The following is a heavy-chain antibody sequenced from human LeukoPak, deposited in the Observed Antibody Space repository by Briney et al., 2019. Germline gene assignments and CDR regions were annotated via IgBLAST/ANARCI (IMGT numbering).Heavy chain of an antibody. CDR2: ISGSGGST. Sequence: GGSVRLSCAASGFTFSSYAMSWVRQAPGEGLEWVASISGSGGSTYYADSVKGRFTISSDNSKNTLYLQMNSLRAEDTAVYYCAKDPDSTIYCSSTSCYFDYWGQGTLVTVSS. CDR3: AKDPDSTIYCSSTSCYFDY. J-gene: IGHJ4*02. V-gene: IGHV3-23*01. D-gene: IGHD2-2*01. CDR1: GFTFSSYA.